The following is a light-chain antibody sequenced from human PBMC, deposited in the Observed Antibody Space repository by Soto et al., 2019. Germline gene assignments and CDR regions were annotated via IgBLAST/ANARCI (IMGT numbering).Light chain of an antibody. CDR3: SSYTTSSTRV. CDR2: EVS. V-gene: IGLV2-14*01. Sequence: QSALTQPASVSWSPGQSITISCTGTSSDVGGYKFVSWYQQHPGKAPKLMIYEVSNRPSGVSNRFSGSKSGNTASLTISGLQAEDEADYYCSSYTTSSTRVFGGGTKVTVL. CDR1: SSDVGGYKF. J-gene: IGLJ3*02.